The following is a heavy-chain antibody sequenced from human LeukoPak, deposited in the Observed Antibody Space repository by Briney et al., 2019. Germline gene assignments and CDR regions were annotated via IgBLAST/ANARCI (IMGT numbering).Heavy chain of an antibody. CDR2: INSSGSTV. CDR1: GFTFSSFE. CDR3: ARDPCPSCAFDV. V-gene: IGHV3-48*03. J-gene: IGHJ3*01. Sequence: GGSLRLSCAASGFTFSSFEMNWVRQAPGKGLEWLSYINSSGSTVYYADSVKGRFTISRDNAKTSLYLQMNSLRAEDTAVYYCARDPCPSCAFDVWGQGTKVTVSS. D-gene: IGHD3-10*01.